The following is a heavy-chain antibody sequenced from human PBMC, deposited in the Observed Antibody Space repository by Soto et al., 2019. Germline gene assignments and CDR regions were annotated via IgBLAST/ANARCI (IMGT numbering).Heavy chain of an antibody. CDR3: AKASGAYYDSSGTDY. Sequence: EVQLVESGGGLVQPGRSLRLSCAASGFTFDDYAMHWVRQAPGKGLEWVSGISWNSGSIGYADSVKGRFTISRDNAKNSLYLQMNSLRAEDMALYYCAKASGAYYDSSGTDYWGQGTLVTVSS. D-gene: IGHD3-22*01. CDR1: GFTFDDYA. J-gene: IGHJ4*02. CDR2: ISWNSGSI. V-gene: IGHV3-9*03.